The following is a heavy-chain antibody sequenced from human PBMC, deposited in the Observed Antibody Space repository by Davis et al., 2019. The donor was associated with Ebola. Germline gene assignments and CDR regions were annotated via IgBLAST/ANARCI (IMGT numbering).Heavy chain of an antibody. CDR2: IWHDGSNE. J-gene: IGHJ3*02. CDR3: ARDVWFGELRSAALDI. D-gene: IGHD3-10*01. CDR1: GISFSSYA. V-gene: IGHV3-33*01. Sequence: GESLKISCAASGISFSSYAMDWVRPAPGKGLEWLAVIWHDGSNEKYADPVKGRFTMSRDNSKNTLYLEMNSLTAEDTAVYFCARDVWFGELRSAALDIWGQGTMVTVSS.